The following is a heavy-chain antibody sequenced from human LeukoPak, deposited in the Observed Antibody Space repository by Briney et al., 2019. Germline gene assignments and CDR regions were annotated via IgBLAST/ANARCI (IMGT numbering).Heavy chain of an antibody. CDR2: IYTSGST. Sequence: SETLSLTCTVSGGSISSNYWSWIRQPAGKGLEWIGRIYTSGSTNYNPSLKRRVTMSVDTSKNHFSLKLSSVTAADTAVYYCARDHEGYSGYDPYYYYYMDVWGKGTTVTVSS. D-gene: IGHD5-12*01. CDR3: ARDHEGYSGYDPYYYYYMDV. CDR1: GGSISSNY. V-gene: IGHV4-4*07. J-gene: IGHJ6*03.